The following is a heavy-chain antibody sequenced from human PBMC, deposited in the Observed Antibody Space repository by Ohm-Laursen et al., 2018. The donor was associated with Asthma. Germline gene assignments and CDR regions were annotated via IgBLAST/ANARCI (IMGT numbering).Heavy chain of an antibody. CDR2: IYHTGKT. V-gene: IGHV4-31*03. J-gene: IGHJ4*02. CDR1: GRPITSGAYY. D-gene: IGHD4-17*01. Sequence: TLSLTCTVSGRPITSGAYYWTWIRQHPGEGLEYVGCIYHTGKTYYNPSLQSRLTLSVDTSKNHFSLKLNSVTAADTAVYFCARDGDYMGFDNWGQGTLVTVSS. CDR3: ARDGDYMGFDN.